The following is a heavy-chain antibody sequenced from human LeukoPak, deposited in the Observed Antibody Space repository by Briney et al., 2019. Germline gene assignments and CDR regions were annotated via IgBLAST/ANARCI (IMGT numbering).Heavy chain of an antibody. CDR1: GFTFSTYA. J-gene: IGHJ4*02. CDR3: ARGGGGGDPFDY. V-gene: IGHV3-30*14. Sequence: PGGSLRLSCAASGFTFSTYAMHWVRQAPGKGLEWVAVISYDGSNKYYADSVRGRFTISRDNSKNTLYLQMNSLRAEDTAVYYCARGGGGGDPFDYWGQGTLVTVSS. D-gene: IGHD2-21*02. CDR2: ISYDGSNK.